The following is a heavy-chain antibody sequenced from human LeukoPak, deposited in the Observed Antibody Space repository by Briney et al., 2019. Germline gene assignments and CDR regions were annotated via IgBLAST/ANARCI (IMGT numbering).Heavy chain of an antibody. CDR3: ASDPSFYLTYSSSWWGGIFDP. V-gene: IGHV3-48*04. CDR1: GFTFSSYS. D-gene: IGHD6-13*01. J-gene: IGHJ5*02. Sequence: GGSLRLSCAASGFTFSSYSMNWVRQAPGKGLEWVSYISSSSSTIYYADSVKGRFTISRDNAKNSLYLQMNSLRAEDTAVYYCASDPSFYLTYSSSWWGGIFDPWGQRTLVTVPS. CDR2: ISSSSSTI.